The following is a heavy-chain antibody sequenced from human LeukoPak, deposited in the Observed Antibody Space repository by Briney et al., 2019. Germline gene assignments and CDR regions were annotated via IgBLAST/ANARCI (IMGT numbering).Heavy chain of an antibody. J-gene: IGHJ4*02. D-gene: IGHD2-21*02. CDR3: ARQMGHIVVVTALDY. V-gene: IGHV4-39*01. CDR1: GGSISSYY. Sequence: SETLSLTCTVSGGSISSYYWGWIRQPPGKGLEWIGSIYYSGSTYYNPSLKSRVTISVDTSKNQFSLKLSSVTAADTAVYYCARQMGHIVVVTALDYWGQGTLVTVSS. CDR2: IYYSGST.